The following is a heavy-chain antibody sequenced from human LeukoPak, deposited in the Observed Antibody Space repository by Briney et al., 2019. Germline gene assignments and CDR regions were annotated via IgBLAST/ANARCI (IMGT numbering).Heavy chain of an antibody. CDR3: ARDGPYCSDFTCYVDY. Sequence: SVKVSCKASGGTFSSYAISWVRQAPGQGLEWMGGIIPIFGTANYAQKFQGRVTMTRDTSTSTVHMELNSLRSEDTAVYYCARDGPYCSDFTCYVDYWGQGTLVTVSS. CDR2: IIPIFGTA. V-gene: IGHV1-69*05. CDR1: GGTFSSYA. J-gene: IGHJ4*02. D-gene: IGHD2-15*01.